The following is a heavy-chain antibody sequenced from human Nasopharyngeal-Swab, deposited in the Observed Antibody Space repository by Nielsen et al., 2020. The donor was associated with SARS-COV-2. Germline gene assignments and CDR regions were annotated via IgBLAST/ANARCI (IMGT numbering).Heavy chain of an antibody. V-gene: IGHV3-9*01. J-gene: IGHJ4*02. CDR2: FIWNRGTI. CDR3: AKLDSSGYYPTVDY. CDR1: GFTFDDYA. D-gene: IGHD3-22*01. Sequence: GGSLRLSCAASGFTFDDYAMHWVRQAPGKGLEWVSVFIWNRGTIGYADSVKGRFTISRDNAKNSLYLQMNSLRAEDTALYYCAKLDSSGYYPTVDYWGQGTLVTVSS.